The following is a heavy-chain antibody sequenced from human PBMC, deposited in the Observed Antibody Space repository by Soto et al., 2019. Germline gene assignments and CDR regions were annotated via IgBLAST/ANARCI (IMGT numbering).Heavy chain of an antibody. CDR2: ISYSGYT. J-gene: IGHJ6*02. CDR1: GGYINSIRHHC. V-gene: IGHV4-59*08. D-gene: IGHD3-10*01. CDR3: ATQGFGVLHGLVDV. Sequence: SETLCLTCTVPGGYINSIRHHCCTWIRQPAGKGLEWIGYISYSGYTSYNPSLKSRVIISVDTSKNQVSLNLASVTAADTAVYYCATQGFGVLHGLVDVWGQGTTVT.